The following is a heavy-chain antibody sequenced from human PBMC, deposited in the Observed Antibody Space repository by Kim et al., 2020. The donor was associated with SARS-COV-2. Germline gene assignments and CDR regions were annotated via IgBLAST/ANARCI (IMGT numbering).Heavy chain of an antibody. Sequence: GGSLRLSCAASGFTFSNHWMSWVHQAPGKGLEWVANIKQDGSEKYYVDSVMGRFSISRDNAKNSLYLPINSLRAEDTAVYYCARGQGTLGSWGQGTLVTVSS. J-gene: IGHJ5*02. CDR3: ARGQGTLGS. CDR1: GFTFSNHW. V-gene: IGHV3-7*01. D-gene: IGHD3-10*01. CDR2: IKQDGSEK.